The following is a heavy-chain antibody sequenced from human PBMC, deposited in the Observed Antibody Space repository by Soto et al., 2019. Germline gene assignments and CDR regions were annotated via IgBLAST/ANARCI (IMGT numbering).Heavy chain of an antibody. CDR2: INPIVGTT. CDR3: VREARFVGVAFDS. CDR1: GYTFTDYY. D-gene: IGHD2-21*01. Sequence: QVQLVQSGAEVKKPGASVKISCKSSGYTFTDYYMHWVRQAPGQGLEWLGMINPIVGTTRYSQKFQDRVIMTWDTSTATIHMDLSSLRSDDTAIYYCVREARFVGVAFDSWGHGTLGSVSS. J-gene: IGHJ5*01. V-gene: IGHV1-46*01.